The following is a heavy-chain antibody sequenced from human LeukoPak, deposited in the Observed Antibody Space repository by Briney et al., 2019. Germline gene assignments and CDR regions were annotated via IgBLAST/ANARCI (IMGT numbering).Heavy chain of an antibody. J-gene: IGHJ2*01. D-gene: IGHD4-17*01. CDR3: ARDNTVTTFIRWYFDL. CDR1: GYTFTSYY. CDR2: INPSGGST. V-gene: IGHV1-46*01. Sequence: ASVKVSCKASGYTFTSYYMHWVRQAPGQGLEWMGIINPSGGSTSYAQKFQGRVTMTRDTSTSTVYMELSSLRSEDTAVYYCARDNTVTTFIRWYFDLWGRGTLVTVSS.